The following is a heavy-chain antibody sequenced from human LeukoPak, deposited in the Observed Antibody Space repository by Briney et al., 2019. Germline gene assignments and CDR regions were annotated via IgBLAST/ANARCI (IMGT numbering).Heavy chain of an antibody. CDR3: ARHAIPYCSSTSCYLEDYYYYYMDD. D-gene: IGHD2-2*01. CDR2: IYYSGST. J-gene: IGHJ6*03. CDR1: GGSISSSSYY. V-gene: IGHV4-39*01. Sequence: PSETLSLTCTVSGGSISSSSYYWGWIRQPPGKGLEWIGSIYYSGSTYYNPSLKSRVTISVDTSKNQFSLKLSSVTAADTAVYYCARHAIPYCSSTSCYLEDYYYYYMDDWGKGTTVTVSS.